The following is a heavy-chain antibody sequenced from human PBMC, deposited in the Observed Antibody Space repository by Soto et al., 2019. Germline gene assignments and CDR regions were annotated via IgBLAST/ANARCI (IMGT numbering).Heavy chain of an antibody. CDR3: ARVLIPGYYDSSGGAFDV. D-gene: IGHD3-22*01. CDR2: ISSSGSTI. J-gene: IGHJ3*01. V-gene: IGHV3-11*01. Sequence: GGSLRLSCAASGFTFSDYYMSWIRQAPGKGLEWVSYISSSGSTIYYADSVKGRFTISRDNAKNSLYLQMNSLRAADTAVYYCARVLIPGYYDSSGGAFDVWGQGTTVTVSS. CDR1: GFTFSDYY.